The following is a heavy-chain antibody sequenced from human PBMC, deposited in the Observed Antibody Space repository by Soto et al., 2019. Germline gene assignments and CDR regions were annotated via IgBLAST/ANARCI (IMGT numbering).Heavy chain of an antibody. Sequence: EVQLVESGGGLVKPGVSLRLSCAASGFTFSSYCMNWVRQAPGKGLEWVSSIRSSSSYIYYADSVRSRFTISRDNAKNSLYLQMNSLRAEDTAVYYCARDYYSSNWENGYYYYAMDVWGQGTTVTVSS. CDR2: IRSSSSYI. D-gene: IGHD6-13*01. J-gene: IGHJ6*02. CDR3: ARDYYSSNWENGYYYYAMDV. V-gene: IGHV3-21*01. CDR1: GFTFSSYC.